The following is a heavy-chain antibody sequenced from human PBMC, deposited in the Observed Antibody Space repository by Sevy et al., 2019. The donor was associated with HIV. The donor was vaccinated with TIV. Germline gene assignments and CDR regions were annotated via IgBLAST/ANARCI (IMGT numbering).Heavy chain of an antibody. CDR2: INPNSGGT. D-gene: IGHD2-2*01. CDR3: ARGHIDILVVPAPWDV. J-gene: IGHJ6*02. CDR1: GYTFTGYY. Sequence: ASVKVSCKASGYTFTGYYMHWVRQAPGQGLEWMGWINPNSGGTNYAQKFQGRVTMTRDTSISTAYMELSRLRSDDTAVYYCARGHIDILVVPAPWDVWGHGTTVTVSS. V-gene: IGHV1-2*02.